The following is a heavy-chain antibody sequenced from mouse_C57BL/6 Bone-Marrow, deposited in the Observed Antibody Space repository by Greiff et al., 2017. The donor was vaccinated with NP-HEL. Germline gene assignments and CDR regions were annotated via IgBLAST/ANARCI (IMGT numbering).Heavy chain of an antibody. CDR3: ARAPIYYYGSSGDY. J-gene: IGHJ2*01. D-gene: IGHD1-1*01. V-gene: IGHV1-81*01. CDR2: IYPRSGNT. Sequence: LVESGAELARPGASVKLSCKASGYTFTSYGISWVKQRTGQGLEWIGEIYPRSGNTYYNEKFKGKATLTADKSSSTAYMELRSLTSEDSAVYFCARAPIYYYGSSGDYWGQGTTLTVSS. CDR1: GYTFTSYG.